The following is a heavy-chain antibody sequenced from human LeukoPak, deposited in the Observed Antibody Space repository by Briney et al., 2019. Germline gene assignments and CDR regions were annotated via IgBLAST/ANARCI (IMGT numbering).Heavy chain of an antibody. V-gene: IGHV3-73*01. D-gene: IGHD5-18*01. Sequence: GGSLKLSCAASGFTFSGSAMHWVRQASGKGLEWVGRIRSKANSYATAYAASVKGRFTISRDDSKNTAYLQMNSLKTEDTAVYYCTRSHTAMGFDPWGQGTLVTVSS. CDR2: IRSKANSYAT. J-gene: IGHJ5*02. CDR1: GFTFSGSA. CDR3: TRSHTAMGFDP.